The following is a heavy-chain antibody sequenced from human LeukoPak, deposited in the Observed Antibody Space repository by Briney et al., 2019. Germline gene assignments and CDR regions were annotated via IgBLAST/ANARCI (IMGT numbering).Heavy chain of an antibody. J-gene: IGHJ4*02. CDR1: GGSISSYY. D-gene: IGHD3-16*02. CDR2: IYYSGST. Sequence: TSETLSLTCTVSGGSISSYYWSWIRQPPGKGLEWIGYIYYSGSTNYNPSLKSRVTISVDTSKNQFSLKLSSVTAADTAVYYCARETSDYVRGSYRYGRRLFDYWGQGTLVTVSS. V-gene: IGHV4-59*01. CDR3: ARETSDYVRGSYRYGRRLFDY.